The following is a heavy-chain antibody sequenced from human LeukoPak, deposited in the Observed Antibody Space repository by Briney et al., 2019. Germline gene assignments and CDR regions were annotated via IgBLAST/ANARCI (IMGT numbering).Heavy chain of an antibody. CDR2: FDPEDGET. Sequence: GASVKVSCKVSGYTLTELSMHWVRQAPGKGLECMGGFDPEDGETIYAQKFQGRVTMTEDTSTDTAYMELSSLRSEDTVVYYCATSGLAAAAPLYYYYYGMDVWGQGTTVTVSS. V-gene: IGHV1-24*01. J-gene: IGHJ6*02. CDR3: ATSGLAAAAPLYYYYYGMDV. CDR1: GYTLTELS. D-gene: IGHD6-13*01.